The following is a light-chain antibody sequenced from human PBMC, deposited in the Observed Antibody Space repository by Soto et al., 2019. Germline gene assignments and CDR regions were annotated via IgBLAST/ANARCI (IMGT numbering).Light chain of an antibody. CDR1: QTIVSTY. CDR2: GTS. Sequence: EVVLTQSPGTLSLSPGERATLYCRTSQTIVSTYLAWYQQKAGQAPRLLMYGTSSRATGIPDRFSGSGSGTDFTLTISSVEPEDFAIDDCQQYSGSPPRTFGQGTKVEIK. V-gene: IGKV3-20*01. CDR3: QQYSGSPPRT. J-gene: IGKJ1*01.